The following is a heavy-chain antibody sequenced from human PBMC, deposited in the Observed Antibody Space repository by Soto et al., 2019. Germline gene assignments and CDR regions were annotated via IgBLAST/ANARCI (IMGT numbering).Heavy chain of an antibody. J-gene: IGHJ4*02. CDR2: IYYSGST. CDR3: ARHSYDILTDFDY. D-gene: IGHD3-9*01. V-gene: IGHV4-59*08. CDR1: GGSISSYY. Sequence: TSETLSLTCTVSGGSISSYYWSWIRQPPGKGLEWIGYIYYSGSTNYNPSLKSRVTISVDTSKNQFSLKLSSVTAADTAVYYCARHSYDILTDFDYWGQGTLVTVSS.